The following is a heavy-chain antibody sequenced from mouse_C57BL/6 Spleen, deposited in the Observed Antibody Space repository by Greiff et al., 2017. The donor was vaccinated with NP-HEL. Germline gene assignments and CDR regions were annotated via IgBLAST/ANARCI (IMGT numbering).Heavy chain of an antibody. CDR3: ARTVIATGYFDV. V-gene: IGHV1-54*01. J-gene: IGHJ1*03. CDR2: INPGSGGT. CDR1: GYAFTNYL. Sequence: VQLVESGAELVRPGTSVKVSCKASGYAFTNYLIEWVKQRPGQGLEWIGVINPGSGGTNYNEKFKGKATLTADKSSSTAYMQLSSLTSEDSAVYFGARTVIATGYFDVWGTGTTVTVSS. D-gene: IGHD1-1*01.